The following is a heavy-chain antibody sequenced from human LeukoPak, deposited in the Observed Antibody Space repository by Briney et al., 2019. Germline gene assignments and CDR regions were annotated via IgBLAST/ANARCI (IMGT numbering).Heavy chain of an antibody. J-gene: IGHJ5*02. Sequence: SETLSLTCTVSGGSISSGDYYWSWIRQPPGKGLEWIGYIYYSGSTYYNPSLKSRVTISVDTSKNQFSLKLSSVTAADTAVYYCARVTQGWSTSYNWFDPWGQGTLVTVSS. V-gene: IGHV4-30-4*01. D-gene: IGHD1-26*01. CDR2: IYYSGST. CDR1: GGSISSGDYY. CDR3: ARVTQGWSTSYNWFDP.